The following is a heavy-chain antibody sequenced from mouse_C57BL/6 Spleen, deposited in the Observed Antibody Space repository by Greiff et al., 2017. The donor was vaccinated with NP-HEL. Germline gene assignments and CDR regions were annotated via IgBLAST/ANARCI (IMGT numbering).Heavy chain of an antibody. V-gene: IGHV1-82*01. Sequence: QVQLKESGPELVKPGASVKISCKASGYAFSSSWMNWVKQRPGKGLEWIGRIYPGDGDTNYNGKFKGKATLTADKSSSTAYMQLSSLTSEDSAVYFCARCPSPGGGYFDVWGTETTVTVSS. CDR3: ARCPSPGGGYFDV. J-gene: IGHJ1*03. CDR1: GYAFSSSW. CDR2: IYPGDGDT. D-gene: IGHD3-1*01.